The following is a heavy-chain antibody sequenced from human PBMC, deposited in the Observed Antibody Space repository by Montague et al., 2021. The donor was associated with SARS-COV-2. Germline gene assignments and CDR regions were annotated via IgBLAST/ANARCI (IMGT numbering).Heavy chain of an antibody. CDR2: IYYSGDV. D-gene: IGHD4/OR15-4a*01. J-gene: IGHJ4*02. CDR3: ALADISGCFLEF. Sequence: SETLSLTCTVYGVSLSTYYWNWVRQTPGKGLEWIAHIYYSGDVSSNPSLSSRLSMSLDVSRNQFFLKLRSVTAADTAVYYCALADISGCFLEFWGQGILVTVSS. CDR1: GVSLSTYY. V-gene: IGHV4-59*01.